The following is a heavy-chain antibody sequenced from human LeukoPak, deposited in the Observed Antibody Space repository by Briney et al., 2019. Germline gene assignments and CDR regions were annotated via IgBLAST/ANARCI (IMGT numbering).Heavy chain of an antibody. D-gene: IGHD1-1*01. CDR3: ARKGVELDY. CDR2: IYYSGST. Sequence: SETLSLTCTVSGAPISSYYWNWIRQPPGKGLEWIGYIYYSGSTSYNPSLKSPVGMSIDTSNNQFSLKLSSVTAADTAVYYCARKGVELDYWGQGILVTVSS. V-gene: IGHV4-59*01. J-gene: IGHJ4*02. CDR1: GAPISSYY.